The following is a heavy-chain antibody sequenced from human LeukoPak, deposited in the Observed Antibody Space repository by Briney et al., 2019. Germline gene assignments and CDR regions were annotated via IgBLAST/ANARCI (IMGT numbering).Heavy chain of an antibody. CDR2: INHSGST. V-gene: IGHV4-34*01. Sequence: SETLSLTCAVYGGSFSGYYWSWIRQPPGKGLEWIGEINHSGSTNYNPSLKSRVTISVDTSKNQFSLKLSSVTAADTAVYYYARRRATMVRGAPYYFDYWGQGTLVTVSS. CDR3: ARRRATMVRGAPYYFDY. J-gene: IGHJ4*02. D-gene: IGHD3-10*01. CDR1: GGSFSGYY.